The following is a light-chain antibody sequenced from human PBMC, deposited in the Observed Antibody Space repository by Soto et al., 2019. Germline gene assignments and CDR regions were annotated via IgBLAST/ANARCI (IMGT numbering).Light chain of an antibody. Sequence: SYGLTQPPSVSVSPGQTARITCSGDALPKQYAYWYQQKPGQAPVLVIYKDSERPSGIPERFSGSSSGTTVTLTISGVQAEDEADYYCQSADSSGTGVFGGGTKLTVL. CDR3: QSADSSGTGV. CDR2: KDS. CDR1: ALPKQY. J-gene: IGLJ2*01. V-gene: IGLV3-25*03.